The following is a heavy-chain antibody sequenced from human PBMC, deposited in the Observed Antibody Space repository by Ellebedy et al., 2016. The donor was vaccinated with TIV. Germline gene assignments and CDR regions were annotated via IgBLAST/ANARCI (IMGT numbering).Heavy chain of an antibody. CDR2: IYYSGST. V-gene: IGHV4-39*01. J-gene: IGHJ3*02. D-gene: IGHD3-22*01. CDR3: ARGRGLMDHAFDI. Sequence: SGPTLVKPTQALTLTCTFSGFSLTTSGVGVGWIRQPPGKGLEWIGSIYYSGSTYYNPSLKSRVTISVDTSKNQFSLKLSSVTAADTAVYYCARGRGLMDHAFDIWGQGTMVTVSS. CDR1: GFSLTTSGVG.